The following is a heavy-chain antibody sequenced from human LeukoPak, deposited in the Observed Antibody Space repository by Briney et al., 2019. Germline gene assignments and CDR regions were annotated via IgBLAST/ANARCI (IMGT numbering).Heavy chain of an antibody. D-gene: IGHD1-26*01. V-gene: IGHV3-30*02. CDR2: IRNLGRKE. CDR1: GFTFSNHA. Sequence: GGSLRLSCAASGFTFSNHAIHWVRHAPGKGLEWVACIRNLGRKEYYADSVKGRFTISRDNSRDTLSLPMNSLRSQDTTVYYSAIVKGRGSSPTEYWGQGNLVTVSS. CDR3: AIVKGRGSSPTEY. J-gene: IGHJ4*02.